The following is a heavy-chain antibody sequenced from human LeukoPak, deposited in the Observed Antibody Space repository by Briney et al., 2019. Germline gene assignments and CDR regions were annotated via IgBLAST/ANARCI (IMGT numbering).Heavy chain of an antibody. J-gene: IGHJ6*02. CDR2: ISYDGSNK. Sequence: GRSLRLSCAASGFTFSSYGMHWVRQAPGKGLEWVAVISYDGSNKYYADSVKGRFTISRDNSKNTLYLQMNSLRAEDTAVYYCARKDDYDILTGYYLAYYYYGMDVWGQGTTVTVSS. V-gene: IGHV3-30*03. D-gene: IGHD3-9*01. CDR3: ARKDDYDILTGYYLAYYYYGMDV. CDR1: GFTFSSYG.